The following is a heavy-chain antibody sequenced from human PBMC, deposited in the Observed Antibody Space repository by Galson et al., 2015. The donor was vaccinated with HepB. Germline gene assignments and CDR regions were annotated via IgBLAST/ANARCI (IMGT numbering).Heavy chain of an antibody. V-gene: IGHV3-23*01. J-gene: IGHJ4*02. CDR1: GFSVDSRA. Sequence: SLRLSCAVSGFSVDSRAMSWVRQAPGKSLEWLSSISNNAGKMYYAGSVRGRFTISRDESTNSVFLQMDSLRADDTAVYYCAKDHPSSGWPAFDYWSQGALVIVSS. CDR3: AKDHPSSGWPAFDY. D-gene: IGHD6-19*01. CDR2: ISNNAGKM.